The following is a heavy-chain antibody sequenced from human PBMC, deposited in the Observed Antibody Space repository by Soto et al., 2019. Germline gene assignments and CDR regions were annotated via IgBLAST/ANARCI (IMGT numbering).Heavy chain of an antibody. J-gene: IGHJ5*02. CDR1: GDSLSGGGYY. Sequence: QVQLQESGPGLVKPSQTLSLTCTVSGDSLSGGGYYWSWIRQHPGKGLEWIGYMYYSGSTYYNPSLKSRVTISGDTSKNPFSLKLTSVTGADTAVYYCARGARRSSSFWFDPWGPGTLVTVSS. D-gene: IGHD6-13*01. CDR2: MYYSGST. CDR3: ARGARRSSSFWFDP. V-gene: IGHV4-31*03.